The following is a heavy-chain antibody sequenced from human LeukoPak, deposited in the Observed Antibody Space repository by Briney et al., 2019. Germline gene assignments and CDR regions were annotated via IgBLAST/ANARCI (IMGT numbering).Heavy chain of an antibody. CDR1: TFSISNSNGYY. CDR3: AREATLYSGSLDN. Sequence: KSSETLSLTCIVSTFSISNSNGYYWGWIRQPPGKGLEWIGRIYHGGSTSYNASLKSRVTISLGTSKNQFSLKLTSVTAADTAVYYCAREATLYSGSLDNWGQGTLVTVSS. CDR2: IYHGGST. V-gene: IGHV4-38-2*02. D-gene: IGHD6-13*01. J-gene: IGHJ4*02.